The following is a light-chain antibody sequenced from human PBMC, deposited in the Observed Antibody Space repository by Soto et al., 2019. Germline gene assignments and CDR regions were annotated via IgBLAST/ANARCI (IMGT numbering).Light chain of an antibody. J-gene: IGLJ1*01. V-gene: IGLV1-44*01. Sequence: QSVLTQPPSASGTPGQRVTISCSGSSSNIGGNTVNWYQQLPGTAPKLLIYGNDQRPSGVPARFSGSKSGTSASLAISGLQSEDEADYYCAAWDDSLNAFVFGTGTKLAVL. CDR2: GND. CDR3: AAWDDSLNAFV. CDR1: SSNIGGNT.